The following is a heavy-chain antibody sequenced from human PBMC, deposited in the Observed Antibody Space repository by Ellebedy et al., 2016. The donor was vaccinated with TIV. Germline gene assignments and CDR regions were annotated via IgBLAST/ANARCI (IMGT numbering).Heavy chain of an antibody. V-gene: IGHV3-30*03. J-gene: IGHJ4*02. D-gene: IGHD5-18*01. CDR3: ATRVGEGIQLWGGFDS. Sequence: GESLKISCAASGLSFSYYGMNWVRQAPGKGLEWVAVISNDGSYKNYADSVKGRFTISRDNSKNTMDLQMDGLRVEDTAVYFCATRVGEGIQLWGGFDSWGQGTLVTVSS. CDR1: GLSFSYYG. CDR2: ISNDGSYK.